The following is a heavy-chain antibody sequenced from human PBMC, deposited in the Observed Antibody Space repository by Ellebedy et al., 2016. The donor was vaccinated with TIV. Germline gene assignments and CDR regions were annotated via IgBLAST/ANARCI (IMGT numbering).Heavy chain of an antibody. D-gene: IGHD1-26*01. Sequence: GESLKISCAASGFPFSSYAISWVRQAPGKGLEWVSVISASGRITYYADSVKGRFTISRDYSKNTLYLQMNSLRAEDTALYYCAKDDIVGAIHDAFDIWGQGTMVTVSS. CDR3: AKDDIVGAIHDAFDI. CDR1: GFPFSSYA. V-gene: IGHV3-23*01. J-gene: IGHJ3*02. CDR2: ISASGRIT.